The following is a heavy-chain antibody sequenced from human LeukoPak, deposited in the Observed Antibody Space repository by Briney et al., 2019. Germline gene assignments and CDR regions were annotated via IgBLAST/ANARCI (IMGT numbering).Heavy chain of an antibody. Sequence: SETLSLTCTVSGGSISSSSYYWGWIRQPPGKGLEWIGSIYYSGSTYYNPSLRSRVTISVDTSKNQFSLKLSSVTAADTAVYYCANSGTVYYYYYMDVWGKGTTVTVSS. CDR1: GGSISSSSYY. CDR2: IYYSGST. V-gene: IGHV4-39*07. CDR3: ANSGTVYYYYYMDV. J-gene: IGHJ6*03. D-gene: IGHD2-2*01.